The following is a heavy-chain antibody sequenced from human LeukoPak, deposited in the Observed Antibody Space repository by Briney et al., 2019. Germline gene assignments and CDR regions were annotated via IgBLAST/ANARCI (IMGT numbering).Heavy chain of an antibody. J-gene: IGHJ4*02. V-gene: IGHV3-33*01. CDR3: ARGFSSSWYGEDYFDL. Sequence: NPGGSLRLSCAASGFTFSSYGMHWVRQAPGKGLEWVAVIWYDGSNKYYADSVKGRFTISRDNSKNTLYLQMNSLRAEDTAVYYCARGFSSSWYGEDYFDLWGQGTLVAVSS. D-gene: IGHD6-13*01. CDR2: IWYDGSNK. CDR1: GFTFSSYG.